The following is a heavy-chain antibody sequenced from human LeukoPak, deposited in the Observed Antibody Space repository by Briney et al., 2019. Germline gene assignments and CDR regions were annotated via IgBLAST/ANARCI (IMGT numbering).Heavy chain of an antibody. V-gene: IGHV3-30*04. Sequence: PGGSLRLSCAASGFTFSSYAMHWVRQAPGKGLEWVAVISYDGSNKYYADSVKGRFTISRDNSKNTLYLQMNSLRAEDTAVYYCASGTYYYGSGSYYPFDYWGQGTLVTVSS. D-gene: IGHD3-10*01. CDR2: ISYDGSNK. CDR1: GFTFSSYA. J-gene: IGHJ4*02. CDR3: ASGTYYYGSGSYYPFDY.